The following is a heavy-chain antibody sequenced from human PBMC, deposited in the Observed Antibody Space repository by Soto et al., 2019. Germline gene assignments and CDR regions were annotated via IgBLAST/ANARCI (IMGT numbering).Heavy chain of an antibody. D-gene: IGHD2-8*01. CDR2: ISYSGNT. V-gene: IGHV4-59*01. J-gene: IGHJ4*02. CDR1: CGSIINFY. CDR3: ARAPMVLSRSYFDS. Sequence: PSETLSLTCTFSCGSIINFYWSWIRQPPGKGLEWIGYISYSGNTNYNPSLKSRVSISVDTSKNQLSLNLTSVTAADTAVYYCARAPMVLSRSYFDSWGQGTPVTVSS.